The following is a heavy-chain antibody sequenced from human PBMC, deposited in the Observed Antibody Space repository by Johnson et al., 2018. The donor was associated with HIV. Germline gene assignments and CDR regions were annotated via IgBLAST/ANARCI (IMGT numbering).Heavy chain of an antibody. Sequence: VQLVESGGGLVKPGGSLRLSSAASGFTFTTYWMSWVRQAPGKGLVWVSRINSDGSSTSYADSVKGRFTISRDNAKNTLYLQMNSLRVEDTAVYYCASEVRGVLDIWGQGTMVTVSS. CDR2: INSDGSST. D-gene: IGHD3-10*01. V-gene: IGHV3-74*02. CDR3: ASEVRGVLDI. J-gene: IGHJ3*02. CDR1: GFTFTTYW.